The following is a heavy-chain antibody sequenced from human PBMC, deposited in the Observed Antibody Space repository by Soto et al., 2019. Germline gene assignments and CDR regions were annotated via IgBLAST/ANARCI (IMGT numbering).Heavy chain of an antibody. CDR1: GLPFTSYW. J-gene: IGHJ4*02. CDR2: INSDGSSA. D-gene: IGHD6-25*01. Sequence: PGGSLRLSCVASGLPFTSYWMHWVRQGPGKGLEWVSRINSDGSSAAYAASVKGRFTITRDKAKKTSFLQMNTLGADDTAVYYCAIVAANLCFDFWGQGALVTVSS. CDR3: AIVAANLCFDF. V-gene: IGHV3-74*01.